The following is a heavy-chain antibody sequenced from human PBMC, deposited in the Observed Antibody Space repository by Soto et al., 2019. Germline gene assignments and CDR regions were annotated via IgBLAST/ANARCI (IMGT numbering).Heavy chain of an antibody. CDR1: GGSISSSSYY. D-gene: IGHD6-19*01. Sequence: SETLSLTCTVSGGSISSSSYYWGWIRQPPGKGLEWIGSIYYSGSTYYNPSLKSRVNISVDTSKNQFSLKLSSVTAADTAGYYCASVEAAPNSSCWYYFDYWGQETLVTVSS. CDR3: ASVEAAPNSSCWYYFDY. V-gene: IGHV4-39*07. CDR2: IYYSGST. J-gene: IGHJ4*02.